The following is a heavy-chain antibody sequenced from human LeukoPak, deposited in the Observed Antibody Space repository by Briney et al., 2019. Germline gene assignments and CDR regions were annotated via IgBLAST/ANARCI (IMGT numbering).Heavy chain of an antibody. V-gene: IGHV3-53*01. CDR2: IYSGGST. Sequence: TGGSLRLSCAAYGFTVSSNYMSWVRQAPGKGLEWVSVIYSGGSTYYADSVKGRFTISRDNSKNTLYLQMNSLRAEDTAVYYCARSYSSSWYGDYWGQGTLVTVSS. J-gene: IGHJ4*02. CDR3: ARSYSSSWYGDY. CDR1: GFTVSSNY. D-gene: IGHD6-13*01.